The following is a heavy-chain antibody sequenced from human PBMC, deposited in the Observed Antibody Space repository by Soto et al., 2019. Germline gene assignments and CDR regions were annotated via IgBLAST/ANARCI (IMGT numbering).Heavy chain of an antibody. J-gene: IGHJ6*02. D-gene: IGHD3-3*01. CDR3: AIRYYDFWSGQTSGYYYYGMDV. Sequence: QVQLVQSGAEVKKPGSSVKFSCKASGGTFSSYAISWWRQAPGQGLEWMGGFIPIFGTANYSQKFQGRVTITADESTSTAYMELSSLRSEDTAVYYCAIRYYDFWSGQTSGYYYYGMDVWGQGTTVTVSS. CDR2: FIPIFGTA. V-gene: IGHV1-69*01. CDR1: GGTFSSYA.